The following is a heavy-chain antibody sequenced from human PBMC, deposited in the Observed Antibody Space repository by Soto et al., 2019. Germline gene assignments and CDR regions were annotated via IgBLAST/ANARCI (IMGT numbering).Heavy chain of an antibody. J-gene: IGHJ4*02. Sequence: QPGGSLRLSCAASGFSFSSYWMHWVRQAPGKGLVWVSRVNNDGSDTSYADSVKGRFTISRDNAKNTVYLQVNSLRAEDTAMYYCVRDDSSGYNTGIDYWGQGT. CDR2: VNNDGSDT. D-gene: IGHD3-22*01. CDR1: GFSFSSYW. CDR3: VRDDSSGYNTGIDY. V-gene: IGHV3-74*01.